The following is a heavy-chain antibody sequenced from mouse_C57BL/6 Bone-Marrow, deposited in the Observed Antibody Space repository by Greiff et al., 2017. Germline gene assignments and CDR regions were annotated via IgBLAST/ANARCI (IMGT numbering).Heavy chain of an antibody. V-gene: IGHV1-15*01. CDR2: SDPETGGT. Sequence: QVQLQQSGPELVRPGASVTLSCKASGYTFTDYEMHWLKQPPLPGLEWIGASDPETGGTAYNQKFKGKAILTADKSSSTAYMELRSLTSEDSAVYYCTIDFYWGQGTTLTVSS. CDR3: TIDFY. J-gene: IGHJ2*01. CDR1: GYTFTDYE.